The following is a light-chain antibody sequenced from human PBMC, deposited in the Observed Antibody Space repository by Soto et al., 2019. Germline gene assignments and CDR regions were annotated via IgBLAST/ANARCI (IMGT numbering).Light chain of an antibody. V-gene: IGKV3-15*01. CDR1: QSVGSN. CDR3: QQYNNWPRT. J-gene: IGKJ1*01. Sequence: EIVMTQSPATLSVSPGERATLSCRASQSVGSNLAWYQQKPGQAPRLLIYVASSRATGVPGRFSGGGSGTEFTLAISSLQSEDFAVYYCQQYNNWPRTFGQGTKVEIK. CDR2: VAS.